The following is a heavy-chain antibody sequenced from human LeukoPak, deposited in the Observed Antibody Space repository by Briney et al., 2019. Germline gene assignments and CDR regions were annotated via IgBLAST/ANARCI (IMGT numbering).Heavy chain of an antibody. CDR3: ARDFSHLRRGTGLMGY. D-gene: IGHD3/OR15-3a*01. V-gene: IGHV4-59*12. J-gene: IGHJ4*02. Sequence: PSETLSLTCTVSGGSISSSYWSWIRQPPGKGLEWIGYIYYSGSPNYNPSLKSRVTISVDTSKNQFSLKLSSVTAADTAVYYCARDFSHLRRGTGLMGYWGQGTLVTVSS. CDR1: GGSISSSY. CDR2: IYYSGSP.